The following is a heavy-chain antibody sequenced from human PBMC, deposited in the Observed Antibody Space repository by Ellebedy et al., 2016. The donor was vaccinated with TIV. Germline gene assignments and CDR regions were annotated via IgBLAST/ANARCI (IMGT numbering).Heavy chain of an antibody. Sequence: GGSLRPSXEAPGFSFSDYYMSWIRQAPGKGLEWVSYITSSGTYTLYVDSVKGRFTVSRDNAKNSLYLQMNSLRAEDTAVYYCARAVAGSPDYWGQGTLVTVSS. D-gene: IGHD6-19*01. J-gene: IGHJ4*02. CDR2: ITSSGTYT. CDR1: GFSFSDYY. CDR3: ARAVAGSPDY. V-gene: IGHV3-11*03.